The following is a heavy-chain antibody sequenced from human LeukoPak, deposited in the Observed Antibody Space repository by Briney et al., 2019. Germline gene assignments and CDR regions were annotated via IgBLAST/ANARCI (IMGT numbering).Heavy chain of an antibody. J-gene: IGHJ6*03. CDR3: AREGYGDYTNYYYYYMDV. CDR2: INPSGGST. Sequence: ASVKVSCKASGYTFTSYYMHWVRQAPGQGLEWMGIINPSGGSTSYAQKFQGGVTMTRDMSTSTVYMELSSLRSEDTAVYYCAREGYGDYTNYYYYYMDVWGKGTTVTVSS. V-gene: IGHV1-46*01. CDR1: GYTFTSYY. D-gene: IGHD4-17*01.